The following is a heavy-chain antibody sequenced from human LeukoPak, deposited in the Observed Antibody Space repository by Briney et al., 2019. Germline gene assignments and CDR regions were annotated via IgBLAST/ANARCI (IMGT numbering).Heavy chain of an antibody. D-gene: IGHD2-2*01. Sequence: SVKVSCKASGGAFSSYAVSWVRQAPGQGLEWMGGIIPIFGSTNYAQKFQGRVTITADDSTGTAYMELSSLTSEDTAVYYCARGGNCSITTCYAFWGQGTLVTVSS. J-gene: IGHJ4*02. V-gene: IGHV1-69*13. CDR3: ARGGNCSITTCYAF. CDR2: IIPIFGST. CDR1: GGAFSSYA.